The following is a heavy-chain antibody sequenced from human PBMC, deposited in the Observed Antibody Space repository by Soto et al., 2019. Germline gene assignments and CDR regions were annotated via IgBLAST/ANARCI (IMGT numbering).Heavy chain of an antibody. J-gene: IGHJ6*02. V-gene: IGHV4-61*01. CDR3: ARDRRGRADGFIYYYGMEV. Sequence: QVQLQESGPGLMKPSGTLSLICSVSGESVGRGTNYWSWVRQAPGRGLEWIGYIFDAATAIYNPSFERRVSISLDAAKNQVALKLTYVTAADTAIYYCARDRRGRADGFIYYYGMEVWGQGTSVTVSS. D-gene: IGHD6-13*01. CDR1: GESVGRGTNY. CDR2: IFDAATA.